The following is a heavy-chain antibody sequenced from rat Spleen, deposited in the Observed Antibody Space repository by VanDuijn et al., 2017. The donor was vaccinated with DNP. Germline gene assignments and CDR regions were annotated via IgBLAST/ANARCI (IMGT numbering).Heavy chain of an antibody. Sequence: EVQLVGSGGGLVQSGRSLKISCVVSGFTFNKYWMTWIRQVPGKGLEWVATISSSGSRTYYPDSVKGRFTISRDNAKSTLYLQMDSLRSEETATYYCARVQLGYYALDAWGQGVMVTVSS. J-gene: IGHJ2*01. V-gene: IGHV5-31*01. CDR2: ISSSGSRT. D-gene: IGHD1-12*01. CDR3: ARVQLGYYALDA. CDR1: GFTFNKYW.